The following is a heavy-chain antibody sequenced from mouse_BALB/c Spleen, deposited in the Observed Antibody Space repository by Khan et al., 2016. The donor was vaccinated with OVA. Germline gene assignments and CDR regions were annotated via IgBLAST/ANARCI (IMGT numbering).Heavy chain of an antibody. CDR2: ILYSGST. J-gene: IGHJ3*01. CDR1: GDSITSGY. Sequence: EVQLQESGPSLVKPSQTLSLTCSVSGDSITSGYWCWIRKFPGNKLEYMGYILYSGSTYYNPSLKSRISITRHTSQNQYYLQLNSVTTESTATYYCDRSTYRYAFAYWGQGTLVTVSA. CDR3: DRSTYRYAFAY. D-gene: IGHD2-14*01. V-gene: IGHV3-8*02.